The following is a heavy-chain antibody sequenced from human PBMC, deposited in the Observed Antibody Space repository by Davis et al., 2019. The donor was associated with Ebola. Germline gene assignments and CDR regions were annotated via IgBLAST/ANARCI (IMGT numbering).Heavy chain of an antibody. CDR1: GFTFSSYA. Sequence: GESLKISCAASGFTFSSYAMSWVRQAPGKGLEWVSAISGSGGSTYYADSVKGRFTISRDNSKNTLYLQMNSLRAEDTAVYYCAKDSRTYSYDLLPHDYWGQGTLVTVSS. V-gene: IGHV3-23*01. D-gene: IGHD5-18*01. J-gene: IGHJ4*02. CDR2: ISGSGGST. CDR3: AKDSRTYSYDLLPHDY.